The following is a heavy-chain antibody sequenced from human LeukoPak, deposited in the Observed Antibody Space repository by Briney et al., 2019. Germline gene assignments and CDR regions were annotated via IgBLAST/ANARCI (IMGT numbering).Heavy chain of an antibody. CDR3: ARGLRDGYSNYWYFDL. Sequence: GGSLRLSCAASGFTFSSYWMSWIRQAPGKGLERVSIIYNAGTTFYTNSVKGRFTISRDNSKNTLFLQMNSLRAEDTAVYYCARGLRDGYSNYWYFDLWGRGTPVTVSS. D-gene: IGHD5-24*01. J-gene: IGHJ2*01. CDR1: GFTFSSYW. CDR2: IYNAGTT. V-gene: IGHV3-66*01.